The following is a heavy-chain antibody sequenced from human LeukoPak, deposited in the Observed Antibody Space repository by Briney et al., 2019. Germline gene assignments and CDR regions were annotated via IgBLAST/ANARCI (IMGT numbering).Heavy chain of an antibody. CDR1: GFTVSSNY. J-gene: IGHJ4*02. CDR3: ARVGYGDYLYFDD. V-gene: IGHV3-66*01. D-gene: IGHD4-17*01. CDR2: IYSGGST. Sequence: PGGFLRLSCAASGFTVSSNYMSWVRQAPGKGLEWVSVIYSGGSTYYADSVKGRFTISRDNSTNTLYLQMNSLRAEDTAVYYCARVGYGDYLYFDDWGQGTLVTVSS.